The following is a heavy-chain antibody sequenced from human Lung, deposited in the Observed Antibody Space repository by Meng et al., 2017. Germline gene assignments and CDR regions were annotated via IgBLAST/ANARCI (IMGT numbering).Heavy chain of an antibody. CDR2: IIDSGST. D-gene: IGHD6-19*01. J-gene: IGHJ4*02. CDR3: VRRTYSSGWYFDY. V-gene: IGHV4-34*02. CDR1: GGSFSGYY. Sequence: QVQLQQWGPGLLKPSETLSLTCAVYGGSFSGYYWSWIRQPPGKGLEWIGEIIDSGSTNYNPSLKSRVTISVDTSKNQFSLRVTSVTAADRAVYYCVRRTYSSGWYFDYWGQGTLVTVSS.